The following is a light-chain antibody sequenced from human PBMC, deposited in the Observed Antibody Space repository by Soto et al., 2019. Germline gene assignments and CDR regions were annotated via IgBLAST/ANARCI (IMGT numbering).Light chain of an antibody. V-gene: IGKV3-15*01. CDR2: GAS. Sequence: EIVMTQSPVTLSVSPGERATLSCRASQSVSSNLAWYQQKPGQAPRLLIYGASTRATGIPARFSGSRSGTEFTLTISSLLSEDFAVYYCQQYNNWPRTFGQGTKVEI. CDR1: QSVSSN. J-gene: IGKJ1*01. CDR3: QQYNNWPRT.